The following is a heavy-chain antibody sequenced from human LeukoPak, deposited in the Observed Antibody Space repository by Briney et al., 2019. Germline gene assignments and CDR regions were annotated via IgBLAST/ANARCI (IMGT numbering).Heavy chain of an antibody. J-gene: IGHJ4*02. D-gene: IGHD5-24*01. V-gene: IGHV1-46*01. CDR3: AADRKGVMAHFDY. CDR2: INPSGGRT. Sequence: ASVKVSCKASGYTFTSYDINWVRQATGQGLEWMGIINPSGGRTSYAQKFQGRVTITRDMSTSTAYMELSSLRSEDTAVYYCAADRKGVMAHFDYWGQGTLVTVSS. CDR1: GYTFTSYD.